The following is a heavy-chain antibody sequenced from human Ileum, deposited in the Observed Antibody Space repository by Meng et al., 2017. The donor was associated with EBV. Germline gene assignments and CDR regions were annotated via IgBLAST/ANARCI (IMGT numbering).Heavy chain of an antibody. CDR2: IGGIDDNT. V-gene: IGHV3-23*01. CDR1: GLTFSIYA. CDR3: ARGTGSPHWFDP. J-gene: IGHJ5*02. D-gene: IGHD3/OR15-3a*01. Sequence: SGWVLVQPGGSLRLSCAASGLTFSIYAMSWVRQAPGKGLEWVSAIGGIDDNTYYADSVRGRFTISRDDSKNTLFLQMNSLRADDTAVYYCARGTGSPHWFDPWGQGTLVTVSS.